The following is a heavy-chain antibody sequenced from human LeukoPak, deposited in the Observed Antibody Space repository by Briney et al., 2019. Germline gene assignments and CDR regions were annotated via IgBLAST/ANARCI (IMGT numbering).Heavy chain of an antibody. D-gene: IGHD1-14*01. V-gene: IGHV3-49*03. Sequence: PGGSLRLSCTASGFTFGDYAMSWFRQAPGKGLEWVGFIRSKAYGGTTEYAASVKGRFTISRDDSKSIAYLQMNSLKTEDTAVYYCTRTESYYYYYYGMDVWGQGTTVTVSS. J-gene: IGHJ6*02. CDR2: IRSKAYGGTT. CDR3: TRTESYYYYYYGMDV. CDR1: GFTFGDYA.